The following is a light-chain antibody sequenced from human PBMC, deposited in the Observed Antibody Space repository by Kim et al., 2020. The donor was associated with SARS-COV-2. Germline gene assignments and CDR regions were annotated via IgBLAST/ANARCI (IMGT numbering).Light chain of an antibody. CDR2: RSD. V-gene: IGLV1-44*01. J-gene: IGLJ2*01. CDR3: AVWDDSLNGVL. CDR1: SPNIGGNS. Sequence: QSVLTQPPSVSGTPGQRVTISCSGSSPNIGGNSVSWYQQLPGTAPKLLIYRSDERPSGVPDRFSGSKSGTSASVAISGLQSEDEADYYCAVWDDSLNGVLFGGGTKVTVL.